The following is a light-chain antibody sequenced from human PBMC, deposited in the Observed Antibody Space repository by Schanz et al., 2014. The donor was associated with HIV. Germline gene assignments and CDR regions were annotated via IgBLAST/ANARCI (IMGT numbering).Light chain of an antibody. J-gene: IGKJ1*01. CDR2: GAS. CDR1: QSVNNN. V-gene: IGKV3-15*01. Sequence: EVVMTQSPATLSLSPGERATLSCRASQSVNNNLAWYQQKPGQAPRLLLYGASTRATGVPARFSGSGSGTEFTLTISSLQPDDFATYYCQQYAVSSWTFGLGTRV. CDR3: QQYAVSSWT.